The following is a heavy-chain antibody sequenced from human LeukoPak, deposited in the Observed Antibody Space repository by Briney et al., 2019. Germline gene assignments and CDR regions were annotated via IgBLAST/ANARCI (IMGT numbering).Heavy chain of an antibody. J-gene: IGHJ4*01. V-gene: IGHV5-51*01. CDR3: AQVYFVTYYYGSGPPYYFDY. CDR1: GYSFTSQW. D-gene: IGHD3-10*01. Sequence: GESLKISCKGSGYSFTSQWIAWVRQMPGKGLEWMGIIYPGDSDTRYSPSFQGQVTISTDKSITTAYLQWSSLKASDTAMYYCAQVYFVTYYYGSGPPYYFDYWGHGTLVTVTS. CDR2: IYPGDSDT.